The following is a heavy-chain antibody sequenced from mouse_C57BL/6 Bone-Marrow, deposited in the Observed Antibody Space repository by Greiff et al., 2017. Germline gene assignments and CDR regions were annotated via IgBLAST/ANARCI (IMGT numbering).Heavy chain of an antibody. D-gene: IGHD1-1*01. CDR1: GYTFTDYY. CDR2: IGPGSGST. CDR3: ASYYGSSCWYFDV. J-gene: IGHJ1*03. V-gene: IGHV1-77*01. Sequence: VQLQQSGAELVKPGASVKISCKASGYTFTDYYINWVKQRPGQGLEWIGKIGPGSGSTYYNEKFKGKATLTADKSSSTAYMQLSSLTSEDSAVYFCASYYGSSCWYFDVWGTGTTVTVSS.